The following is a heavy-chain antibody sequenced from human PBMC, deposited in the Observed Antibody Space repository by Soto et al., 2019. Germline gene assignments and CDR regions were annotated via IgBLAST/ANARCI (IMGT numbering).Heavy chain of an antibody. CDR3: ARLQAITGPPEDAFEM. V-gene: IGHV4-39*01. Sequence: XTLSLACTVSGGSVNSRRYYWGWIRQPPGKGLEWIGSIFYSGSTYYNPSVQIRVTISLDTSKNQFSLMLSSVIAAETAVYYCARLQAITGPPEDAFEMWGPGTMGTVSS. J-gene: IGHJ3*02. CDR2: IFYSGST. D-gene: IGHD2-21*01. CDR1: GGSVNSRRYY.